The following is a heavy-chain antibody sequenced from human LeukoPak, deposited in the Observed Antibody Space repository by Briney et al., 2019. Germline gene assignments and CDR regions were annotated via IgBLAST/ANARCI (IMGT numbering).Heavy chain of an antibody. CDR1: GYTFTSYG. J-gene: IGHJ6*04. Sequence: ASVKVSCKASGYTFTSYGISWVRQAPGQGLEWMGWISAYNGNTNYARKLQGRVTMTTDTSTSTAYMELRSLRSDDTAVYYCARVLLWFGELLPNGMDVWGKGTTVTVSS. CDR3: ARVLLWFGELLPNGMDV. CDR2: ISAYNGNT. V-gene: IGHV1-18*01. D-gene: IGHD3-10*01.